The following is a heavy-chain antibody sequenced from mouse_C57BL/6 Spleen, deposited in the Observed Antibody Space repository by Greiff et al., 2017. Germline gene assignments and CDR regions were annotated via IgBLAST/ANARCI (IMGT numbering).Heavy chain of an antibody. CDR2: IGPGCGST. J-gene: IGHJ3*01. V-gene: IGHV1-77*01. CDR3: ARPIYYEGLPFAY. CDR1: GYTFTDYY. D-gene: IGHD2-4*01. Sequence: VQLQQSGAELVKPGASVKISCKASGYTFTDYYINWVKQRPGQGLEWLGKIGPGCGSTYYNEKFKGKATLTADKSSSTAYMQLSGLTSEDSAVYFCARPIYYEGLPFAYWGQGTLVTVSA.